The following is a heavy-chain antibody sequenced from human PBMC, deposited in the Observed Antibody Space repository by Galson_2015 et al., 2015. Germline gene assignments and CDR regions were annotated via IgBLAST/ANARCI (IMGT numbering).Heavy chain of an antibody. D-gene: IGHD2-15*01. J-gene: IGHJ6*02. V-gene: IGHV1-69*13. CDR2: INPIIGRA. CDR1: GGTFSGYA. CDR3: ARVRGSDIVVVPSARDRGSSLSYYGMDF. Sequence: SVKVSCKASGGTFSGYAMHWVRQAPGQGLEWMGGINPIIGRANYAQKFQGRVTITADESMSTAYMELSRLRSEDTAVYYCARVRGSDIVVVPSARDRGSSLSYYGMDFWGQGTLVTVSS.